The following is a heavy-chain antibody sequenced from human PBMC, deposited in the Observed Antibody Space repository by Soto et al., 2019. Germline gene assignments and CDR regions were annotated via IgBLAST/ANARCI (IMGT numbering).Heavy chain of an antibody. CDR1: GFTFSSYG. J-gene: IGHJ6*02. CDR2: IWYDGSNK. CDR3: ARATYFYDSSGYSGYGLDV. D-gene: IGHD3-22*01. V-gene: IGHV3-33*01. Sequence: QVQLVESGGGVVQPGRSLRLSCAASGFTFSSYGMHWVRQAPGKGLEWVAVIWYDGSNKYYAESVKGRFTISRDNSKNTLYVQMNSLRAEDTAVYYCARATYFYDSSGYSGYGLDVWDQGTTVTVSS.